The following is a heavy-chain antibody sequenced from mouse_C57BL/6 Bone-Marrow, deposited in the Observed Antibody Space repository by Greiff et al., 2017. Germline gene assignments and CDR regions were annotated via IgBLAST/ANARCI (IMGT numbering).Heavy chain of an antibody. J-gene: IGHJ3*01. CDR2: ILPGSGST. CDR3: ARWVRGFDY. V-gene: IGHV1-9*01. Sequence: QVQLQQSGAELMKPGASVKISCKATGYTFTGYWIDWVKQRPGHGLEWIGEILPGSGSTNYNEKFKGKATLTVDTSSSTAYMQLSSLATEDSAIDYCARWVRGFDYWGQGTPVTVSS. D-gene: IGHD2-14*01. CDR1: GYTFTGYW.